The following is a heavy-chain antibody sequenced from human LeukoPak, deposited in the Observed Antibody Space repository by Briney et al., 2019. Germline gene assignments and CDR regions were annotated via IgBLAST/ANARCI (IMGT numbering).Heavy chain of an antibody. CDR1: GGSISSSSYY. Sequence: KTSETLSLTCTVSGGSISSSSYYWGWIRQPPGKGLEWIGSIYYSGSTYYNPSLKSRVTISVDTSKNQFSLKLSSVTAADTAVYYCARSPPCFGELPYFDYWGQGTLVTVSS. CDR3: ARSPPCFGELPYFDY. CDR2: IYYSGST. J-gene: IGHJ4*02. V-gene: IGHV4-39*07. D-gene: IGHD3-10*01.